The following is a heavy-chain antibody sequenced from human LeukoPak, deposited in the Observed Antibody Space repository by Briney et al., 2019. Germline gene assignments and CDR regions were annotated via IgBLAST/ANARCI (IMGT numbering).Heavy chain of an antibody. CDR1: GGSFSGYY. CDR3: ARGRKSYGDYAY. V-gene: IGHV4-34*01. J-gene: IGHJ4*02. D-gene: IGHD4-17*01. CDR2: INHSGST. Sequence: SETLSLTCAVYGGSFSGYYWSWIRQPPGKGLEWIGEINHSGSTNYNPSLKSRVTISVDTSKNQFSLKLSSVTAADTAVYYCARGRKSYGDYAYWGQGTLVTVSS.